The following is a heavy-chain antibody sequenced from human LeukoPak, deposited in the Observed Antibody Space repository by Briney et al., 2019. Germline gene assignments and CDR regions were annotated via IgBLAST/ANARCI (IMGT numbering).Heavy chain of an antibody. J-gene: IGHJ4*02. D-gene: IGHD6-19*01. CDR3: ARRRGTGLYYFDY. Sequence: SETLSLTCTVSGDSISTKNYYWTWIRQPPGKGLAWIGTIYYSGTTYYNPSLKSRVTISVDTSRNQFSLRLSSVTAADTAVYYCARRRGTGLYYFDYWGQGALVTVSS. V-gene: IGHV4-39*01. CDR2: IYYSGTT. CDR1: GDSISTKNYY.